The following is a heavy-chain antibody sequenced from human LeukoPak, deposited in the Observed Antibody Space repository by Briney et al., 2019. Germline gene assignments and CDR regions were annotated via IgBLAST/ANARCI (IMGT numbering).Heavy chain of an antibody. J-gene: IGHJ4*02. Sequence: GASVKVSCKASGYTFTGYYMHWVRQAPGQGLEWMGWINPNSGGTNYAQKFQGRVTMTRDTSISTAYMELSRLRSDDTAVYYCARRTGSFGGVNPFDYWGQGTLVTVSS. V-gene: IGHV1-2*02. CDR1: GYTFTGYY. CDR2: INPNSGGT. D-gene: IGHD3-16*01. CDR3: ARRTGSFGGVNPFDY.